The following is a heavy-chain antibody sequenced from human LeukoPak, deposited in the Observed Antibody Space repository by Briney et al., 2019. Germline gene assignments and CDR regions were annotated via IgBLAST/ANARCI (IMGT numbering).Heavy chain of an antibody. Sequence: SETLSLTCTVSGGSISSSSYYWGWIRQPPGKGLEWIGSIYYSGSTYYNPSLKSRVTISVDTSKNQFSLKLSSVTAADTAVYYCALRPAYYDSSGSTDYWGQGTLVTVSS. CDR2: IYYSGST. D-gene: IGHD3-22*01. V-gene: IGHV4-39*01. CDR1: GGSISSSSYY. CDR3: ALRPAYYDSSGSTDY. J-gene: IGHJ4*02.